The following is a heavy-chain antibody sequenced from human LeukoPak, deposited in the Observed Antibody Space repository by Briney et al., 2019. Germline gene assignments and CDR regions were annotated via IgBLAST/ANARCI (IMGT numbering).Heavy chain of an antibody. CDR2: VNSDGSST. CDR1: GFTFSSYW. V-gene: IGHV3-74*01. CDR3: ARSMNSGSYPDY. D-gene: IGHD1-26*01. Sequence: GGSLRLSCAASGFTFSSYWMHWVRQAPGKGLVWVSRVNSDGSSTSYADSVKGRFTISRDNAENTVYLQMNSLRAEDTAVYYCARSMNSGSYPDYWGQGTLVTVSS. J-gene: IGHJ4*02.